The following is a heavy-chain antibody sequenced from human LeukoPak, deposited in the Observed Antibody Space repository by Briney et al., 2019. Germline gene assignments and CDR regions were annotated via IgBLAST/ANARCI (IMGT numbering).Heavy chain of an antibody. CDR1: GFTFSCDG. CDR3: AKDLRCCSGTSWYEASGMDV. CDR2: ISYDGSDK. J-gene: IGHJ6*02. D-gene: IGHD2-2*01. V-gene: IGHV3-30*18. Sequence: GGSWILSCAASGFTFSCDGMHLVRQAPGKGLGCVAAISYDGSDKYCADSVKGRFTISKDNSNKRLSLEMNVLRAEDTAVFFCAKDLRCCSGTSWYEASGMDVWGQGTTVTVSS.